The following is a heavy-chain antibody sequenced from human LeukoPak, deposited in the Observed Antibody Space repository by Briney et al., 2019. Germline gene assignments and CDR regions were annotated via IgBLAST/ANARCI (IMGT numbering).Heavy chain of an antibody. CDR1: GFTFSLYA. Sequence: GGSLRLSCAASGFTFSLYAMTWVRQAPGKGLEWVSTITGSGKHTFSAESVKGRFTISRDNSENTLYLQMNSLRAEDAAVYYCAKGRTYHYFMDVWGQGTTVTVSS. CDR2: ITGSGKHT. CDR3: AKGRTYHYFMDV. V-gene: IGHV3-23*01. J-gene: IGHJ6*03.